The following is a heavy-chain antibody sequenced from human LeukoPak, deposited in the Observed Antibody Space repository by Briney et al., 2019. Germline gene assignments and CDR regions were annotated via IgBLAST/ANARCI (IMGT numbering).Heavy chain of an antibody. Sequence: SETLSLTCAVYGGSFSGYYWSWIRQPPGKGLAWIGEINHSGSTNYNPSLKSRVTISVDTSKNQFSLKLSSVTAADTAVYYCARSTTPFDYWGQGTLVTVSS. CDR1: GGSFSGYY. CDR3: ARSTTPFDY. V-gene: IGHV4-34*01. CDR2: INHSGST. J-gene: IGHJ4*02. D-gene: IGHD1-26*01.